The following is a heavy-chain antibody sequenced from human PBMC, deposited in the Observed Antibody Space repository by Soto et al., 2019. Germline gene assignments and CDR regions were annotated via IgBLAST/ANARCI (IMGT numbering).Heavy chain of an antibody. CDR3: AKAGYYDSSGFNFDY. Sequence: GESLKISCAASGFTFSSYAMSWVRQAPGKGLEWVSAISGSGGSTYYADSVKGRFTISRDNSKNTLYLQMNSLRAEDTAVYYCAKAGYYDSSGFNFDYWGQGTLVTVSS. J-gene: IGHJ4*02. CDR1: GFTFSSYA. V-gene: IGHV3-23*01. D-gene: IGHD3-22*01. CDR2: ISGSGGST.